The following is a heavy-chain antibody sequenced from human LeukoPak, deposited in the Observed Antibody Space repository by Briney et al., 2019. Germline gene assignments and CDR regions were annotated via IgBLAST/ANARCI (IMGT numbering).Heavy chain of an antibody. CDR2: INHSGST. CDR1: GGSFSGYY. D-gene: IGHD5-24*01. CDR3: ARDGDGYNLFDY. J-gene: IGHJ4*02. V-gene: IGHV4-34*01. Sequence: PSETLSLTCAVYGGSFSGYYWSWIRQPPGKGLEWIGEINHSGSTNYNPSLKSRVTISVDTSKNQFFLNLTSVTAADTAVYYCARDGDGYNLFDYWGQGTLVTVSS.